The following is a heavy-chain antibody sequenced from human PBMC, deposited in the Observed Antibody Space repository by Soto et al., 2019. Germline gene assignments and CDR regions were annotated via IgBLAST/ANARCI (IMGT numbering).Heavy chain of an antibody. V-gene: IGHV3-23*01. CDR2: ISPSGGGA. CDR1: GFSFDSYV. CDR3: AKDLEQLTWGLHRDGLDV. J-gene: IGHJ6*02. D-gene: IGHD1-1*01. Sequence: EVYLLESGGDLVQPGGSLRLSCAASGFSFDSYVMIWVRQAPGKGLEWVSSISPSGGGANYADSVKGRFTISRDNSKKTLSLQMNSLRAEDTAVYYCAKDLEQLTWGLHRDGLDVWGQGTTVIVSS.